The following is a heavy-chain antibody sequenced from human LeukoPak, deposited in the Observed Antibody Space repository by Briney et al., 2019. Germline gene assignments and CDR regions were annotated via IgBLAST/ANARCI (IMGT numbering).Heavy chain of an antibody. V-gene: IGHV5-10-1*01. J-gene: IGHJ6*02. D-gene: IGHD2-2*01. CDR3: ARLGSHYCTSTSCCSNGMDV. CDR2: MDPSDSHT. Sequence: GESLRISCQVSGYIFTSYWITWVRQMPGKGLEWMGSMDPSDSHTNYSPSFQGHVTISADKSISTAYLQWISLKASDTAMYYCARLGSHYCTSTSCCSNGMDVWGQGTTVTVSS. CDR1: GYIFTSYW.